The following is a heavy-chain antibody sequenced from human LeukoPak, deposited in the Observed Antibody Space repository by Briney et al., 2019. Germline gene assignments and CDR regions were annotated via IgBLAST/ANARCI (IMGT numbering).Heavy chain of an antibody. D-gene: IGHD4-17*01. J-gene: IGHJ4*02. Sequence: GGSLRLSCAASGFILSSYWMSWVRQAPGKGLEWVASIKEGGSEKYYVDSVKVRFTISRDSAKNSLYLQMNSLRAEDTAVYYCVRDSARRSDYWGQGTLVTVSS. CDR2: IKEGGSEK. CDR1: GFILSSYW. CDR3: VRDSARRSDY. V-gene: IGHV3-7*05.